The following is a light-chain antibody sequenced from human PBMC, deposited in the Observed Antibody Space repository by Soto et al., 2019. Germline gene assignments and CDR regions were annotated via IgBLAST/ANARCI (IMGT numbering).Light chain of an antibody. J-gene: IGLJ2*01. CDR3: ALYIGSGISV. Sequence: QTVVTQEPSVSVSPGGTVTLSCGLTSGSVSTSNYPSWHQQTPGQAPRTLIYSTTTPSSVVPGRSSGSILGNRAALTIAGHQADEEYDYYCALYIGSGISVFGGGTKLTVL. V-gene: IGLV8-61*01. CDR1: SGSVSTSNY. CDR2: STT.